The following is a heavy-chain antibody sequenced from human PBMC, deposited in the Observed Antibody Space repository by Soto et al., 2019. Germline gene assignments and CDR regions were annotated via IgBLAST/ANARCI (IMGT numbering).Heavy chain of an antibody. Sequence: SVKVSGKASGGTFRSYSISWVRQAPGQGLEWMGGIIPIFDITNYAQKFQGRVTITADESTSTAYMELSSLGSDDTAVYYCARPDEGGYSSNHHYYYALDVWGQGTTVTVSS. J-gene: IGHJ6*02. D-gene: IGHD3-22*01. V-gene: IGHV1-69*13. CDR2: IIPIFDIT. CDR3: ARPDEGGYSSNHHYYYALDV. CDR1: GGTFRSYS.